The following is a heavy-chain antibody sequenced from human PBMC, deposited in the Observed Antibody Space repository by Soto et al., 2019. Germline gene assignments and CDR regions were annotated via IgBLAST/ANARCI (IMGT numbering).Heavy chain of an antibody. V-gene: IGHV1-58*01. J-gene: IGHJ4*02. D-gene: IGHD3-3*01. CDR1: GFMFTSSA. CDR3: AAVPVLRFFTWLPDXFDY. Sequence: ASVKVCCKTSGFMFTSSAVQWVRQARGQRLEWIGLLVVFSGNTHYAQHFQESVTLTRDMSKGTAYMELSSLRSEDTAVYYCAAVPVLRFFTWLPDXFDYCGQGTLVTVXS. CDR2: LVVFSGNT.